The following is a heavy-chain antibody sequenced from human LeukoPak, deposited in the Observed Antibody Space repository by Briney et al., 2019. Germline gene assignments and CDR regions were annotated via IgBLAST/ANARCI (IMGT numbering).Heavy chain of an antibody. D-gene: IGHD6-19*01. CDR2: IYYSASN. V-gene: IGHV4-30-4*08. CDR1: GGSISSGDYY. Sequence: SETLSLTCTVSGGSISSGDYYWSWNRQPPGKGLEWIGYIYYSASNYYNPTLKSRVTISVDTSKNQFSLKLSSVTAADTAVYYCARGRIAVAGRRTGRYFDYWGQGTLVTVSS. CDR3: ARGRIAVAGRRTGRYFDY. J-gene: IGHJ4*02.